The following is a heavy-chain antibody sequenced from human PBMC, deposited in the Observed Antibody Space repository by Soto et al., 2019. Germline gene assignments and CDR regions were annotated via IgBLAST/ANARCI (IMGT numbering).Heavy chain of an antibody. CDR2: ISYSGSA. J-gene: IGHJ4*02. CDR1: GGSISSGNYY. Sequence: TLSLTCTVSGGSISSGNYYWSWIRQPPGKGLEWIGFISYSGSAYYNPSLKSRVTISVDTSKNQFSLNLSFVTAADTAVYYCATMGTPATGLYYFDFWGQGTLVTVSS. V-gene: IGHV4-30-4*01. D-gene: IGHD2-15*01. CDR3: ATMGTPATGLYYFDF.